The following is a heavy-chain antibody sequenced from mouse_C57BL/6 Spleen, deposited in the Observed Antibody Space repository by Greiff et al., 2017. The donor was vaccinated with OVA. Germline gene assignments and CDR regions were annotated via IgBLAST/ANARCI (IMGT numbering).Heavy chain of an antibody. CDR1: GFNIKDDY. CDR3: TTTNWAFAY. D-gene: IGHD4-1*01. CDR2: IDPENGDT. V-gene: IGHV14-4*01. J-gene: IGHJ3*01. Sequence: EVKLEESGAELVRPGASVKLSCTASGFNIKDDYMHWVKQRPEQGLEWIGWIDPENGDTEYASKFQGKATITADTSSNTAYLQLSSLTSEDTAVYYCTTTNWAFAYWGQGTLVTVSA.